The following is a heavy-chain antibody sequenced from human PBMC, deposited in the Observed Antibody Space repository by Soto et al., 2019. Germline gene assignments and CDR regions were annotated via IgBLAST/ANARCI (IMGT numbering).Heavy chain of an antibody. CDR3: AREAAAGLVY. Sequence: QVQLVQSGAEVKKPGASVKVSCKASGYTFTSYDINWVRQATGQGLEWMGWMNPNSGNTGYAQMFERRLAMTRNTSIRTAYIELSSLRSQDTAVYYCAREAAAGLVYGGPGRLVTVSS. J-gene: IGHJ4*02. CDR2: MNPNSGNT. D-gene: IGHD6-13*01. V-gene: IGHV1-8*01. CDR1: GYTFTSYD.